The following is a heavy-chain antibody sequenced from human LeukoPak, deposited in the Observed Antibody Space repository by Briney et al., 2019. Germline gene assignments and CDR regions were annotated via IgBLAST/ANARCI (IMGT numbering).Heavy chain of an antibody. V-gene: IGHV4-39*07. D-gene: IGHD1-1*01. CDR2: IYYSGGT. CDR1: GGSISSRSYY. CDR3: AKVRVKLEMRSYYYYYMDV. J-gene: IGHJ6*03. Sequence: RPSETLSLTCTVSGGSISSRSYYWGWIRQPPGKGLEWIGSIYYSGGTYYNPSLKSRVTISVDTSKNQFSLKLSSVTAADTAVYYCAKVRVKLEMRSYYYYYMDVWGKGTTVTVSS.